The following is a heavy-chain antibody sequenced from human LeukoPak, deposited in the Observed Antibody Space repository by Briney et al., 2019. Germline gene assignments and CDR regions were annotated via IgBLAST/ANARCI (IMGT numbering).Heavy chain of an antibody. CDR3: ARGYDYGDYGVVE. V-gene: IGHV3-33*01. D-gene: IGHD4-17*01. Sequence: GGSLRLSCAASGFTFSNYGMHWVRQAPGKGLEWVAVIWYDGSNKYYSDSVRGRFTISRDNSKNTLYLQMNSLRAEDTAVYYCARGYDYGDYGVVEWGQGALVTVSS. CDR2: IWYDGSNK. CDR1: GFTFSNYG. J-gene: IGHJ4*02.